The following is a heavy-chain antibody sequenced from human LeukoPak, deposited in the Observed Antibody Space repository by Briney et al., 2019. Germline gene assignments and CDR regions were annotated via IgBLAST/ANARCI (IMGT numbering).Heavy chain of an antibody. J-gene: IGHJ4*02. V-gene: IGHV4-59*01. CDR2: IYYSGST. CDR3: ASGGGAATVDY. Sequence: SETLSLTCTVSGGSISSYYWSWIRQPPGKGPEWIGYIYYSGSTNYNPSLKSRVTISVDTSKNQFSLKLSSVTAADTAVYYCASGGGAATVDYWGQGTLVTVSS. CDR1: GGSISSYY. D-gene: IGHD3-16*01.